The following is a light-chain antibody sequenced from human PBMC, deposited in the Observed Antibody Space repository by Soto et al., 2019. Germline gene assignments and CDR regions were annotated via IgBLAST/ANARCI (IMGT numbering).Light chain of an antibody. CDR1: LRLVDSGGNTY. Sequence: DVVMTQSPLSLPVTLGQPASISCTSSLRLVDSGGNTYFNWYQQRPGQSPRRLIYKISNRESGVPDRFSASGSGTDFTLRISRVEAEDLGVYYCMQGTLWPWTFGEGTKVDIK. CDR2: KIS. J-gene: IGKJ1*01. V-gene: IGKV2-30*01. CDR3: MQGTLWPWT.